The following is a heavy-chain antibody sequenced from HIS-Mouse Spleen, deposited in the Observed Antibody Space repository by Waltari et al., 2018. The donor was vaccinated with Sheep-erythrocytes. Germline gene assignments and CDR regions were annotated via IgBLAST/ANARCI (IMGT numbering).Heavy chain of an antibody. D-gene: IGHD6-6*01. CDR1: GFTFSSYS. CDR2: ISRSSSYI. J-gene: IGHJ3*02. CDR3: ARDSTSDAFDI. Sequence: EVQLVESGGGLVKPGGSLRLSCAASGFTFSSYSMNWVRQAPGKALEWVSSISRSSSYIYYADSVKGRFTISRDNAKNSLYLQMNSLRAEDTAVYYCARDSTSDAFDIWGQGTMVTVSS. V-gene: IGHV3-21*01.